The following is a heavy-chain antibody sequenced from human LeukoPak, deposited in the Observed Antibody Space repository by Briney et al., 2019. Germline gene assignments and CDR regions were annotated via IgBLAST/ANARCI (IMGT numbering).Heavy chain of an antibody. CDR3: VKGGGNVRRYFEY. D-gene: IGHD4-23*01. V-gene: IGHV3-23*01. CDR1: GFTFSSYA. J-gene: IGHJ4*02. CDR2: ISGTTSGT. Sequence: GGSLRLSCAASGFTFSSYAMSWVRQAPGKGLEWVSGISGTTSGTYYADSVKGRFTISRDSSKNTLYLQMNSLRAEDTAVYYCVKGGGNVRRYFEYWGQGTLVTVSS.